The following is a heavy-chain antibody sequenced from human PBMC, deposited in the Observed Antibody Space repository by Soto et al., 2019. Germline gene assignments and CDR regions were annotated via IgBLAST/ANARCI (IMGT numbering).Heavy chain of an antibody. J-gene: IGHJ3*02. V-gene: IGHV1-8*01. CDR1: GYTFTSYD. CDR3: ERPHDLAPLGAFDI. Sequence: ASVKVSCKASGYTFTSYDINWVRQATGQGLEWMGWMNPNSGNTGYAQKFQGRGTMTSNTSITTAYMELRSLRSEDTAVYYCERPHDLAPLGAFDIWGQGTMVTVSS. CDR2: MNPNSGNT. D-gene: IGHD2-21*02.